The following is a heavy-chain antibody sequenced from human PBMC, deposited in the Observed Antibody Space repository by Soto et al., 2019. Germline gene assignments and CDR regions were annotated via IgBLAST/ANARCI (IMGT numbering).Heavy chain of an antibody. V-gene: IGHV3-74*01. D-gene: IGHD3-3*01. CDR3: ARENYDFLSGYYLDY. J-gene: IGHJ4*02. CDR2: IKSDGTVT. Sequence: EVQLVESGGGLVQPGGSLRLSCVVSGITFSTYRMHWVRQAPGKGLVWVSHIKSDGTVTHYTDSVRGRFIISRDNAKNTLLMQMNSLRAEDTAVYYCARENYDFLSGYYLDYWGQGTLVTVSS. CDR1: GITFSTYR.